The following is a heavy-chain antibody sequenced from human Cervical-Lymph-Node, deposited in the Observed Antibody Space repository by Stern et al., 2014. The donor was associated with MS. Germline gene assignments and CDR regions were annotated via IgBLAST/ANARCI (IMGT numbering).Heavy chain of an antibody. CDR3: AREDYTQDFDY. J-gene: IGHJ4*02. D-gene: IGHD4-11*01. CDR2: ITSGSSDI. CDR1: GFTFKEYS. Sequence: EVQLVESGGGLVQPGGSLRLSCAASGFTFKEYSMNWVRQAPGKGLAWVSSITSGSSDIHYADSVKGRFTISRDNVKNSLYLQMNSLRAEDTALYYCAREDYTQDFDYWGRGTLVTVSS. V-gene: IGHV3-21*02.